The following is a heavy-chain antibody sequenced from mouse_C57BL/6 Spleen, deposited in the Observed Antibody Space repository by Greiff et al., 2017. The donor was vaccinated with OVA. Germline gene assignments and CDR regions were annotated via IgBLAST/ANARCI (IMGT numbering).Heavy chain of an antibody. V-gene: IGHV1S56*01. CDR1: GYTFTSYY. J-gene: IGHJ4*01. CDR3: ARKGYGNYDAMDY. D-gene: IGHD2-1*01. Sequence: QVQLQQSGPELVKPGASVRISCKASGYTFTSYYIHWVKQRPGQGLEWIGWIYPGNVNTKYNEKFKGKATLTADKSSSTAYMQLSSLTSEDSAVYFCARKGYGNYDAMDYWGQGTSVTVSS. CDR2: IYPGNVNT.